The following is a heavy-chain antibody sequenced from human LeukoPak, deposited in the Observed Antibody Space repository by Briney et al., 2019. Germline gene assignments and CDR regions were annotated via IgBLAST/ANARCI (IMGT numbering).Heavy chain of an antibody. V-gene: IGHV1-18*01. CDR2: ISAYKVNT. CDR1: GYIFTDYG. CDR3: ARDPTLYCSSITCSDRRNWFDP. D-gene: IGHD2-2*01. Sequence: ASVKVSCKASGYIFTDYGISWVRRAPGQGLEWLGWISAYKVNTRYAQNLQDRLTVTIDTSTSTAYMELRSLKSDDTAVYYCARDPTLYCSSITCSDRRNWFDPWGQGTLVTVSS. J-gene: IGHJ5*02.